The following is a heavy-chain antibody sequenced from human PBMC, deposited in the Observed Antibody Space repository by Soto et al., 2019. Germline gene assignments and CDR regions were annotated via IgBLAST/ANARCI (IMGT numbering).Heavy chain of an antibody. Sequence: GESLKISCKASGDSFTTSWIGWVRQMPGKGLEWMGIIYPGDSDTRYSPSFQGQVTISADKSITTAYLQWSSLKASDTAMYHCALSWNFLKWGQGTLVTVSS. V-gene: IGHV5-51*01. CDR3: ALSWNFLK. CDR1: GDSFTTSW. CDR2: IYPGDSDT. J-gene: IGHJ4*02. D-gene: IGHD1-7*01.